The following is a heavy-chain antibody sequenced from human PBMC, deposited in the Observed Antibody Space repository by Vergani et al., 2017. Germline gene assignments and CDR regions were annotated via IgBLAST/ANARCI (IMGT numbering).Heavy chain of an antibody. CDR1: GFTFSDYY. J-gene: IGHJ4*02. V-gene: IGHV3-11*05. CDR3: ARGLGGIAAAGPKWYYFDY. D-gene: IGHD6-13*01. CDR2: ISSSSSYT. Sequence: QVQLVESGGGLVKPGGSLRLSCAASGFTFSDYYMSWIRQAPGKGLEWVSYISSSSSYTNYADSVKGRFTISRDNAKNSLYLQMNSLRAEDTAVYYCARGLGGIAAAGPKWYYFDYWGQGTLVTVSS.